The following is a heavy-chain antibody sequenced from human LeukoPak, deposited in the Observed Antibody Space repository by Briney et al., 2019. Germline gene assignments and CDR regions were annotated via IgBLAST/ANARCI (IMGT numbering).Heavy chain of an antibody. J-gene: IGHJ4*02. CDR1: GLTFSDYH. D-gene: IGHD5-24*01. CDR3: AKEGRSLQTY. Sequence: GESLRLSCAASGLTFSDYHMSWIRQAPGKGLEWVSHISDNGRTKYYANSVQGRFTVSRDNAKNSLYLQMNSLRADDTAVYYCAKEGRSLQTYWGQGTLVTVSS. CDR2: ISDNGRTK. V-gene: IGHV3-11*01.